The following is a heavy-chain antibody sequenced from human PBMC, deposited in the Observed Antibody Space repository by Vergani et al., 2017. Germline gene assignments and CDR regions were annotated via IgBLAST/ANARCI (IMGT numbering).Heavy chain of an antibody. CDR2: IKQDGSEK. CDR1: GFTFSSYW. V-gene: IGHV3-7*01. Sequence: EVQLLESGGDLVQPGGSLRLSCAASGFTFSSYWMSWVRQAPGKGLEWVANIKQDGSEKYYVDSVKGRFTISRDNAKNSLYLQMNSLRAEDTAVYYCARAIVVVPAARGYYYYYYMDVWGKGTTVTVSS. D-gene: IGHD2-2*01. CDR3: ARAIVVVPAARGYYYYYYMDV. J-gene: IGHJ6*03.